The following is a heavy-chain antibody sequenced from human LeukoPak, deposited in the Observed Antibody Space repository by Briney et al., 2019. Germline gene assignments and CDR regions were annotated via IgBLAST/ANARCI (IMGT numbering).Heavy chain of an antibody. CDR1: GFTFSSYA. Sequence: GGSLRLSCAASGFTFSSYAVSWVRQAPGKGLEWVSAISGSGGSTYYADSVKGRFTISRDNSKNTLYLQMNSLRAEDTAVYYCAKDPKGRTYYYDSSDLDYWGQGTLVTVSS. D-gene: IGHD3-22*01. CDR2: ISGSGGST. J-gene: IGHJ4*02. V-gene: IGHV3-23*01. CDR3: AKDPKGRTYYYDSSDLDY.